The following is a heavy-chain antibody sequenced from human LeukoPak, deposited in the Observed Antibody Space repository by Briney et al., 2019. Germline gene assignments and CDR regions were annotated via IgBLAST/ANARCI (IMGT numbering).Heavy chain of an antibody. D-gene: IGHD3-3*01. CDR1: GGSFSGYY. CDR2: INHSGST. Sequence: SETLSLTCAVYGGSFSGYYWSWIRQPPGKGLEWIGEINHSGSTNYNPSLKSRVTISVDTSKNQFSLKPSSVTAADTAVYYCARVRYYGYYFDYWGQGTLVTVSS. V-gene: IGHV4-34*01. J-gene: IGHJ4*02. CDR3: ARVRYYGYYFDY.